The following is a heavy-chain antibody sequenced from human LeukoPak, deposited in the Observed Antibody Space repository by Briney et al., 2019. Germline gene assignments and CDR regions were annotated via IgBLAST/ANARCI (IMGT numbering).Heavy chain of an antibody. Sequence: GGSLRLSCEASGFVFSSYSMNWVRQAPGKGLEWVAYIKSNSETIQYADSVKGRFTISRDNAKNSLYLQMNSLRAEDTALYYCAKASGSGYGKDYFDYWGQGTLVTVSS. D-gene: IGHD1-26*01. CDR3: AKASGSGYGKDYFDY. CDR1: GFVFSSYS. V-gene: IGHV3-48*04. CDR2: IKSNSETI. J-gene: IGHJ4*02.